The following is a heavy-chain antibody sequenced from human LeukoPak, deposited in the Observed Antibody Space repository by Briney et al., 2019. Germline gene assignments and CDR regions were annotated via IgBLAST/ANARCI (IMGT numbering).Heavy chain of an antibody. V-gene: IGHV1-18*01. D-gene: IGHD3-22*01. CDR3: ARVATNYYDSSGYYYPDAFDT. CDR2: ISAYNGNT. J-gene: IGHJ3*02. Sequence: ASVKVSCKASGYTFTSYGISWVRQAPGQGLEWMGWISAYNGNTNYAQKLQGRVTMTTDTSTSTAYMELRSLRSDDTAVYYCARVATNYYDSSGYYYPDAFDTWGQGTMVTVSS. CDR1: GYTFTSYG.